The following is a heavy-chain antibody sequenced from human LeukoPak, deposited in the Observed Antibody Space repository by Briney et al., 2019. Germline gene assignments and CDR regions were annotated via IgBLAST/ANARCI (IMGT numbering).Heavy chain of an antibody. CDR1: GYTFTSYG. CDR2: ISAYNGNT. D-gene: IGHD3-3*01. J-gene: IGHJ4*02. CDR3: ARDDTIFGVVTRGPPDY. V-gene: IGHV1-18*01. Sequence: ASVKVSCKASGYTFTSYGISWVRQAPGQGLEWMGWISAYNGNTNYAQKLQGRVTMTTDTSTSTAYMELRSLRSDDTAVYYCARDDTIFGVVTRGPPDYWGQGTLVTVSS.